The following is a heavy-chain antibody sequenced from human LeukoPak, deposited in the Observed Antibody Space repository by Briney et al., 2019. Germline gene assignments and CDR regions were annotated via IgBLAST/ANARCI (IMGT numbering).Heavy chain of an antibody. D-gene: IGHD6-19*01. CDR3: AKGSSSGWSGDYFDY. Sequence: QAGGSLRLSCAASGVTFSSYAMSWVRQAPGKGLEWVSGISGSGVSTYYADSVKGRFTISRDNSKNTLCLQMNSLRAEDTALYYCAKGSSSGWSGDYFDYWGQGTLVTVSS. CDR1: GVTFSSYA. V-gene: IGHV3-23*01. CDR2: ISGSGVST. J-gene: IGHJ4*02.